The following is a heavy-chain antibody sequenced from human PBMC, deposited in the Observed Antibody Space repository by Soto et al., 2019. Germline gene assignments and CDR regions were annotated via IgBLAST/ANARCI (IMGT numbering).Heavy chain of an antibody. CDR2: IDHNGTT. CDR1: GGSIISTHS. J-gene: IGHJ4*02. Sequence: PETLSLACRVYGGSIISTHSWNWWRQSPGKGLEWYGAIDHNGTTTYNQSVTSRLTISVDTSKNHFSLSLTPGTVRDTATYFCARGPQYWGPGKLVTVSS. V-gene: IGHV4-4*01. CDR3: ARGPQY.